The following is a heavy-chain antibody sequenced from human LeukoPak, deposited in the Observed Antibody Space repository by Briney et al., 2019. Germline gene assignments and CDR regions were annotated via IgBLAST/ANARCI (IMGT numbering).Heavy chain of an antibody. CDR1: GFTFNNYG. V-gene: IGHV3-30*02. CDR2: IRYNGNNQ. CDR3: AKDSASYYIYV. J-gene: IGHJ6*03. Sequence: GGSLRLSCVASGFTFNNYGMHWVRQAPGKGLEWVAFIRYNGNNQYYADSVKGRFTISRDNSKNTLYLQMNSLKGDDTAVYYCAKDSASYYIYVWGKGTTIIISS. D-gene: IGHD3-10*01.